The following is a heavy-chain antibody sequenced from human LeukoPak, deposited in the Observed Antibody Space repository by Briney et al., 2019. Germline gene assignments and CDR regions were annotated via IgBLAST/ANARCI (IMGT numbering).Heavy chain of an antibody. CDR2: INPNSGGT. CDR3: AXXXXXXXXXXXXXSRSGPDTPINWFDP. Sequence: ASVKVSCKASGYTFTGYYMHWVRQAPGQGLEWMGWINPNSGGTNYAQKFQGRVTMTRDTSISTAYMELSRLRSDDTAVYYCAXXXXXXXXXXXXXSRSGPDTPINWFDPWGQGTLVTVSS. V-gene: IGHV1-2*02. CDR1: GYTFTGYY. D-gene: IGHD2-2*02. J-gene: IGHJ5*02.